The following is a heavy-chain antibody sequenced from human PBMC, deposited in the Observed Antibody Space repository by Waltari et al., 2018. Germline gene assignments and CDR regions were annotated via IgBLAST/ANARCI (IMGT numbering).Heavy chain of an antibody. CDR3: ARGSERTGTALNWFDP. D-gene: IGHD1-1*01. J-gene: IGHJ5*02. CDR1: GGSFSGYY. CDR2: INHSGST. Sequence: QVQLQQWGAGLFKPSETLSLTCAVYGGSFSGYYWSWIRQPPGKGLEWIGEINHSGSTDYNQALKSRVNISVDTSKNQFSLKRRCVTAADTAVYYGARGSERTGTALNWFDPGGQGTLVTVSS. V-gene: IGHV4-34*01.